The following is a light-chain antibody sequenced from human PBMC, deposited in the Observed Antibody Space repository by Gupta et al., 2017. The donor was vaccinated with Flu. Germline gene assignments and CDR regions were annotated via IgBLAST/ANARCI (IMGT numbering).Light chain of an antibody. V-gene: IGLV1-40*01. CDR3: QTSADTRSGGV. Sequence: SVLTPPPSVSWAPGQRVAISCTGSSSNIGADNDVHWYQQLTGAAPSLLIDGNDRRSSGVPDRISGSKSGTSASLVTTGLQADDEADYYWQTSADTRSGGVFGGGTKLTVL. CDR1: SSNIGADND. CDR2: GND. J-gene: IGLJ3*02.